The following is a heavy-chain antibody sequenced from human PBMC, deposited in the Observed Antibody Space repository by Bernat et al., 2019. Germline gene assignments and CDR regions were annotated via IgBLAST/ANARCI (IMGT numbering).Heavy chain of an antibody. CDR1: GFTFSNAW. CDR2: IKSKTDGGTT. CDR3: TTEAASGSYYGEAWFDP. D-gene: IGHD1-26*01. Sequence: EVQLVESGGGLVKPGGSLRLSCAASGFTFSNAWMNWVRQAPGKGLEWVGRIKSKTDGGTTDYAAPVKGRFTISRDDSKNTLYLQMNSLKTEETAVYYCTTEAASGSYYGEAWFDPWGQGTLVTVSS. V-gene: IGHV3-15*07. J-gene: IGHJ5*02.